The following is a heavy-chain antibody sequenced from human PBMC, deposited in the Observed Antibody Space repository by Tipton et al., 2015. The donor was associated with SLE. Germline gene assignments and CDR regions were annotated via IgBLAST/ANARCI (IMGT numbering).Heavy chain of an antibody. CDR2: IHHSGKT. Sequence: LRLSCAVSGYSITYDHNWGWIRQPPGKGLEWVGSIHHSGKTYYNPSLRSRVTISVDTSKNQFSLKLSSVTAADTAVYSCARLSPIGVFYGMDVWGQGTTVTVSS. J-gene: IGHJ6*02. D-gene: IGHD1-26*01. CDR3: ARLSPIGVFYGMDV. V-gene: IGHV4-38-2*01. CDR1: GYSITYDHN.